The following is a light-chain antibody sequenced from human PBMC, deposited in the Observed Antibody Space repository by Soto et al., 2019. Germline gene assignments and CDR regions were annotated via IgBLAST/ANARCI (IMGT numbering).Light chain of an antibody. V-gene: IGLV2-14*01. CDR3: NSETSTSTGF. CDR1: SSDVGGYNY. Sequence: QSALTQPASVSGSPGQSITISCTGTSSDVGGYNYVSWYQQHPGKAPKLIIYEVSNRPSGVSNRFSGSKSGNTASLTISGLQAEDEADYYCNSETSTSTGFFGSGTRVP. J-gene: IGLJ1*01. CDR2: EVS.